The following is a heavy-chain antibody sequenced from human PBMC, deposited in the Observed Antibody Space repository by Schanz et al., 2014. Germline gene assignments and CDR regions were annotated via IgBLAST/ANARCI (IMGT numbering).Heavy chain of an antibody. J-gene: IGHJ4*02. V-gene: IGHV3-11*05. CDR2: ISDSGTYT. CDR3: AASSGWHPSTDY. Sequence: QVQVVQSGGGLVKPGGSLRLSCAASGFVFGDYYITWIRQAPGKGLEWLSYISDSGTYTNYADSVKGRFTISRDNAKSSLYLQMNSLRVEDTAVYYCAASSGWHPSTDYWGQGTLXTVSS. D-gene: IGHD6-19*01. CDR1: GFVFGDYY.